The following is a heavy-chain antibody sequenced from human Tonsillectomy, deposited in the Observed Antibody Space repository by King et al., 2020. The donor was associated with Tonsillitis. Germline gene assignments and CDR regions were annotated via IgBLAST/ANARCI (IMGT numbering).Heavy chain of an antibody. CDR2: ISYDGRNK. V-gene: IGHV3-30*03. J-gene: IGHJ6*02. CDR3: ARAGAGQDHYSGMDV. CDR1: GFTFRNSG. Sequence: VQLVESGGGVVQPGRSLRLSCAASGFTFRNSGIHWVRQAPGKGLEWVAVISYDGRNKFYADSVKGRFTISRDNYKNTLFLHMSSLRAEDTAVYYCARAGAGQDHYSGMDVWGQGTTVTVSS.